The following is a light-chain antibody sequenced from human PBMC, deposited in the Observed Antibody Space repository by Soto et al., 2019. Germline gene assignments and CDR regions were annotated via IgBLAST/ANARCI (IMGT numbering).Light chain of an antibody. Sequence: EIVMTQSPATLSVSPGERATLSCRASQSVSSNLAWYQQKPGQAPRLLIYGASTRATGIPARFSGSGSGTEFTLTISSLQSEDFAVYYCQQRSDWPPGTFGGGTKV. V-gene: IGKV3-15*01. CDR1: QSVSSN. J-gene: IGKJ4*01. CDR2: GAS. CDR3: QQRSDWPPGT.